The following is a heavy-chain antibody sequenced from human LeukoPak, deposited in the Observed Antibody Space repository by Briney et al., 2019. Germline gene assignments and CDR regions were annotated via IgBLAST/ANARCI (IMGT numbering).Heavy chain of an antibody. Sequence: SETLSLTCTVSGGSISSYYWSWIRQPAGKGLEWIGRIYTSGSTNYNPSLKSRVTISIDTSKNQFSLKLSSVTAADTAVYYCAREPAYYDYVWGSYRSTQPLDYWGQGTLVTVSS. D-gene: IGHD3-16*02. J-gene: IGHJ4*02. CDR1: GGSISSYY. CDR2: IYTSGST. CDR3: AREPAYYDYVWGSYRSTQPLDY. V-gene: IGHV4-4*07.